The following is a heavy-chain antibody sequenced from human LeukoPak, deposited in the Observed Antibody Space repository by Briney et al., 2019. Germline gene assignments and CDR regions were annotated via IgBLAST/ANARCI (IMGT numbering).Heavy chain of an antibody. CDR3: ARDLVY. V-gene: IGHV3-48*03. CDR2: ISRRGSPI. CDR1: GFTLSNYE. J-gene: IGHJ4*02. Sequence: GGSLRLSCAASGFTLSNYEMNWVRQAPGKGLEWLSYISRRGSPIYYADSVKGRFTISRDNAKNSLYLQMNSLRAEDTAVYYCARDLVYWGQGTLVTVSS. D-gene: IGHD6-6*01.